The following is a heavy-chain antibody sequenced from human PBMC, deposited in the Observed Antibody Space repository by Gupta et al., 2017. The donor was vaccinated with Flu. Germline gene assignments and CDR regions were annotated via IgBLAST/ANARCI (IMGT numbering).Heavy chain of an antibody. CDR3: AAGGSCDF. Sequence: EMQLVESGGALVQPGGSLRLSCAASRFPFTTYEMNWVRHAPGKGLEWVSYISPTGDTIYYADSVKGRFTISRDNARHTLFLQMNSLRAEDTAVYYCAAGGSCDFWGQGTLVTVSS. CDR2: ISPTGDTI. J-gene: IGHJ4*02. CDR1: RFPFTTYE. V-gene: IGHV3-48*03. D-gene: IGHD2-15*01.